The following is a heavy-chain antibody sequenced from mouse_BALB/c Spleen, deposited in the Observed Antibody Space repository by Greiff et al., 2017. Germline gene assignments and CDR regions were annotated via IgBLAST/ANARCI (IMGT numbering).Heavy chain of an antibody. J-gene: IGHJ4*01. CDR1: GFSLTSYG. D-gene: IGHD2-10*01. V-gene: IGHV2-9*02. CDR3: ARAYYGNLDYAMDY. CDR2: IWAGGST. Sequence: VKLMESGPGLVAPSQSLSITCTVSGFSLTSYGVHWVRQPPGKGLEWLGVIWAGGSTNYNSALMSRLSISKDNSKSQVFLKMNSLQTDDTAMYYCARAYYGNLDYAMDYWGQGTSVTVSS.